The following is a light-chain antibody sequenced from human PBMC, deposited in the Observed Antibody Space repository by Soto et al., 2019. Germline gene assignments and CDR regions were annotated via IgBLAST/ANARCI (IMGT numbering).Light chain of an antibody. CDR1: QTISTW. CDR3: QQYDSYRT. CDR2: DAS. V-gene: IGKV1-5*01. J-gene: IGKJ1*01. Sequence: GDRVTITFRASQTISTWMAWYQQKPGKAPKLLVYDASTLQSGVASRFSGSGSGTEFTLTIRSLQPDDFATYYCQQYDSYRTFGQGTKVDIK.